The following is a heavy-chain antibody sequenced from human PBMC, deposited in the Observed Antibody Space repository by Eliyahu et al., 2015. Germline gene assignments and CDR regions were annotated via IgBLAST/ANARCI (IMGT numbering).Heavy chain of an antibody. Sequence: QITLKESGPTLVKPTQTLTLTCTFSGFSLSTSGVGVGWIRQPPGKALEWLALIYWDDDKRYSPSPKSRLTITKDTSKNQVVLTMTNMDPVDTATYYCAHSERLWILSWNYYFDYWGQGTLVTVSS. CDR2: IYWDDDK. J-gene: IGHJ4*02. CDR1: GFSLSTSGVG. V-gene: IGHV2-5*02. D-gene: IGHD1-7*01. CDR3: AHSERLWILSWNYYFDY.